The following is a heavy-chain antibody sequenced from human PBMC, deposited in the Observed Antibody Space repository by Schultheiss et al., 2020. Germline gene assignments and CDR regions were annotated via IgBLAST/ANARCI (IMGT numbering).Heavy chain of an antibody. CDR3: AKDNYYDSRGGFDY. D-gene: IGHD3-22*01. J-gene: IGHJ4*02. V-gene: IGHV4-34*01. Sequence: SETLSLTCAVYGGSFSGYFWSWIRQPPGRGLEWIGDIHDSGITNYNPSLKSRVTISVDTSKNQFSLKLSSVTAADTALYYCAKDNYYDSRGGFDYWGQGTLVTVSS. CDR1: GGSFSGYF. CDR2: IHDSGIT.